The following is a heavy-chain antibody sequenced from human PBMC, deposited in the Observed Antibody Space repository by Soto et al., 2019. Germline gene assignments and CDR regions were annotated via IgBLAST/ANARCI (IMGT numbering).Heavy chain of an antibody. CDR1: GGSFSGYY. V-gene: IGHV4-34*01. J-gene: IGHJ6*02. CDR3: AGGILGSGGREFTTYPWYYYGMDV. Sequence: PSETLSLTCAVYGGSFSGYYWSWIRQPPGKGLEWIGEINHSGSTNYNPSLKSRVTISVDTSKNQFSLKLSSVTAADTAVYYCAGGILGSGGREFTTYPWYYYGMDVWGQGTTVTV. D-gene: IGHD3-10*01. CDR2: INHSGST.